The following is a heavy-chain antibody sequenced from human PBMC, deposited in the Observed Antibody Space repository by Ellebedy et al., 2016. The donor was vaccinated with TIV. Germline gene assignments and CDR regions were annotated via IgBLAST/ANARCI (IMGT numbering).Heavy chain of an antibody. J-gene: IGHJ4*02. Sequence: MPSETLSLTCTVSRGSVSSGSYYWSWIRQPPGRGLEWIGSIYYNGSTDYNPSLKSRVTISVDTSKNQFSLKLSSVTAADTAVYYCARSLWWIYDSRGYPLDYWGQGTLVTVSS. CDR1: RGSVSSGSYY. CDR2: IYYNGST. D-gene: IGHD3-22*01. CDR3: ARSLWWIYDSRGYPLDY. V-gene: IGHV4-61*01.